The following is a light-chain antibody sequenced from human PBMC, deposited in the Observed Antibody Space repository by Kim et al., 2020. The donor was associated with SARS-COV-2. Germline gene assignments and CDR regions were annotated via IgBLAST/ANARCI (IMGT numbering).Light chain of an antibody. V-gene: IGLV2-14*03. J-gene: IGLJ3*02. CDR2: DVS. Sequence: GQSITISCSGASSDVDGQNYVSGYQQNPGKAPELIIYDVSNRPSGVADRFSGSRSGNTASLTISGLQAEDEADYYCSSYTTKNTVMFGGGTKVTVL. CDR1: SSDVDGQNY. CDR3: SSYTTKNTVM.